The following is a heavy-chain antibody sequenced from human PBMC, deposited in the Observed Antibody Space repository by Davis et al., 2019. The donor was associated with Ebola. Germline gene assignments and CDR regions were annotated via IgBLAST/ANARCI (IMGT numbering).Heavy chain of an antibody. J-gene: IGHJ4*02. D-gene: IGHD2-15*01. CDR1: GFTFDDYA. CDR3: AHLGPQRYCSGGGCHGYLDY. CDR2: ISWNSGSI. V-gene: IGHV3-9*01. Sequence: SLKISCAASGFTFDDYAMHWVRQAPGKGLEWVSGISWNSGSIGYADSVKGRFTISRDNAKNSLYLQMNSLRAEDTAVYYCAHLGPQRYCSGGGCHGYLDYWGQGTLVTVSS.